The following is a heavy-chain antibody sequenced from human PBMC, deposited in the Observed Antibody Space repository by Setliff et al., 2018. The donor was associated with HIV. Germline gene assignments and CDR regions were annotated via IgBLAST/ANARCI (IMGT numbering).Heavy chain of an antibody. Sequence: SVKVSCKASGGTFSSYGITWVRQAPGQGLEWMGGSTPLLDTADYAQKFHGRVTITADKSTSTAYIELSSLRSEDTAVYYCARGQKMYFMITMLGGYYYYHMDVWGQGTTVTVSS. D-gene: IGHD3-10*02. V-gene: IGHV1-69*06. J-gene: IGHJ6*02. CDR2: STPLLDTA. CDR1: GGTFSSYG. CDR3: ARGQKMYFMITMLGGYYYYHMDV.